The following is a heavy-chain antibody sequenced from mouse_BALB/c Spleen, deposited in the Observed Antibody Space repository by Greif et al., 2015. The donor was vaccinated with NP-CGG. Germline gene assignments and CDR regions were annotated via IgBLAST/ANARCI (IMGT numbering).Heavy chain of an antibody. CDR2: ISSGSSTI. Sequence: EVKLMESGGGLVQPGGSRKLSCAASGFTFSSFGMHWVRQAPEKGLEWVAYISSGSSTIYYADTVKGRFTISRDNPKNTLFLQMTSLRSEDTAMYYCARLFDYWGKGTTLTVSS. V-gene: IGHV5-17*02. J-gene: IGHJ2*01. CDR3: ARLFDY. CDR1: GFTFSSFG.